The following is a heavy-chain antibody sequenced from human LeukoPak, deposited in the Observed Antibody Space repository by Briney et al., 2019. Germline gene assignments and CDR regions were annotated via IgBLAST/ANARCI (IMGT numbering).Heavy chain of an antibody. CDR2: ISSSSSYI. CDR1: GFTFSSYS. V-gene: IGHV3-21*01. CDR3: VRDPISYYYYMDV. D-gene: IGHD3-16*01. Sequence: PGGSLRLSCAASGFTFSSYSMNWVRQAPGKGLEWVSSISSSSSYIYYADSVKGRFTISRDNAKNSLYLQINSLSAEDTAVYYCVRDPISYYYYMDVWGKGTSVFVSS. J-gene: IGHJ6*03.